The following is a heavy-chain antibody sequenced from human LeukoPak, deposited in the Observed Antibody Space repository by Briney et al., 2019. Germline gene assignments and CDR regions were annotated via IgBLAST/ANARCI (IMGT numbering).Heavy chain of an antibody. J-gene: IGHJ4*02. CDR2: IRYDGSNK. D-gene: IGHD3-3*01. CDR3: ARDNQSIIPRSVWDY. Sequence: AGGCLRLSCAASGFTFSSYGMHWVRQTPGKGLEWVAFIRYDGSNKFYADSVKGRFTISRDNSKNTLYLQMNSLRAEDTAVYYCARDNQSIIPRSVWDYWGQGTLVTVSS. CDR1: GFTFSSYG. V-gene: IGHV3-30*02.